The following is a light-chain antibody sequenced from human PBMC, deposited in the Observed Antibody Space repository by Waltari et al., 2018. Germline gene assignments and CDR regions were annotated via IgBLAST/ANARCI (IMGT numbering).Light chain of an antibody. CDR2: AAS. J-gene: IGKJ2*01. CDR3: QPSYTTPYA. Sequence: DFQLTQSPSSLSASVGDRVTIACRTSQNIGRYLNWYQQKQGKAPKLLIYAASTLYSGVPSRFSATGSGTDFTLTISSLQPEDFATYYCQPSYTTPYAFGQGTKLEI. V-gene: IGKV1-39*01. CDR1: QNIGRY.